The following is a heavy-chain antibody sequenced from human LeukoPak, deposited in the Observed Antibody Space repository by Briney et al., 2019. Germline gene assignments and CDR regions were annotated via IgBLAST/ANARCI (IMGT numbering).Heavy chain of an antibody. Sequence: ASVKVSCKVSGYTLSKLSMHWVRQAPGKGLEWMGGFDPEDGETIYAQKFQGRVTMTEDTSTDTAYMELSSLRSEDTAVYYCASLPMVPGDIIPDYWGQGTLVTVSS. CDR1: GYTLSKLS. CDR3: ASLPMVPGDIIPDY. D-gene: IGHD3-10*01. V-gene: IGHV1-24*01. CDR2: FDPEDGET. J-gene: IGHJ4*02.